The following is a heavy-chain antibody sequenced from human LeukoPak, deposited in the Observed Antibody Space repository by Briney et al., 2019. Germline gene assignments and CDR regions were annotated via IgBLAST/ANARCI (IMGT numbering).Heavy chain of an antibody. CDR3: AKDLNDYVSYFDY. J-gene: IGHJ4*02. Sequence: PGGSLRLSCAASGFTLSSYAMSWVRQAPGKGLEWVSAISGSGGSTYYADSVKGRFTISRDNSKNTLYLQMNSLRAEDTAVYYCAKDLNDYVSYFDYWGQGTLVTVSS. CDR2: ISGSGGST. D-gene: IGHD3-16*01. CDR1: GFTLSSYA. V-gene: IGHV3-23*01.